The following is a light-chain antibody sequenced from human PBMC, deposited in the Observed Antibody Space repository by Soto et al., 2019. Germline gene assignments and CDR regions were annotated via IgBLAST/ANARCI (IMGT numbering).Light chain of an antibody. CDR1: QSVTTY. V-gene: IGKV3-11*01. Sequence: EIVLTQSPATLSFYPGERATLPCRASQSVTTYLDWYQQTPGQAPRLLIYDASNRATVIPARFSGSGSGTDLTLTISSLEPADFAVYYCQPRIEWPYTSDKGTNLDIQ. J-gene: IGKJ2*01. CDR2: DAS. CDR3: QPRIEWPYT.